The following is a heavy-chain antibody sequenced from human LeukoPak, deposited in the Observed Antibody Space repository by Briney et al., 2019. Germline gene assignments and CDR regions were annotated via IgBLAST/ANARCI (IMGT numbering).Heavy chain of an antibody. CDR1: GGSFSGYY. D-gene: IGHD1-26*01. CDR3: ARGWSMVSGATIEYFDY. V-gene: IGHV4-34*01. Sequence: SETLSLTCAVYGGSFSGYYWSWIRQPPGKGLEWIGEINHSGSTNYNPSLKSRVTISVDTSKNQFSLKLSSVTAADTAVYYCARGWSMVSGATIEYFDYWGQGTLVTVSS. J-gene: IGHJ4*02. CDR2: INHSGST.